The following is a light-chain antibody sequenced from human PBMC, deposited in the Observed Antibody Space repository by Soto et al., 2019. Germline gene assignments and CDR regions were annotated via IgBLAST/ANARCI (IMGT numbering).Light chain of an antibody. J-gene: IGLJ1*01. CDR1: SSDVGGYNY. Sequence: QSVLTQPRSVSGSPGQSGTISCTGTSSDVGGYNYVSWYQHHPGKAPKLMIYDVTKRPSGVRDRFSASKSGNTASLTISGLQAEDEADYYCCSYAGSYTYVFGTGTKVTVL. CDR2: DVT. CDR3: CSYAGSYTYV. V-gene: IGLV2-11*01.